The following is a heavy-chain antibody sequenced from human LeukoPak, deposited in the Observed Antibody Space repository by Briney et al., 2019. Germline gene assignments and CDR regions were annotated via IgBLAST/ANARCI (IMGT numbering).Heavy chain of an antibody. D-gene: IGHD3-9*01. V-gene: IGHV1-24*01. CDR1: GYTFTSYG. CDR2: FDPEDGET. Sequence: GASVKVSCKASGYTFTSYGISWVRQAPGKGLEWMGGFDPEDGETIYAQKFQGRVTMTEDTSTDTAYMELSSLRSEDTAVYYCATVGRYFNWFDPWGQGTLVTVSS. J-gene: IGHJ5*02. CDR3: ATVGRYFNWFDP.